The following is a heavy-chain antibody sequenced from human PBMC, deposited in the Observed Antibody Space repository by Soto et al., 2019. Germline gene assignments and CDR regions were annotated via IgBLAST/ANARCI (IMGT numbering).Heavy chain of an antibody. D-gene: IGHD2-2*01. CDR2: MNPNSGNT. Sequence: QVQLVQSGAEVKKPGASVKVSCKASGYTFTSYDINWVRQATGQGLEWMGWMNPNSGNTGYAQKSQGRVTMTRNTSISTAYMDLTSLRSADTAVYSSATEPTTSCRFDYWGQGTLVTVSS. CDR3: ATEPTTSCRFDY. V-gene: IGHV1-8*01. CDR1: GYTFTSYD. J-gene: IGHJ4*02.